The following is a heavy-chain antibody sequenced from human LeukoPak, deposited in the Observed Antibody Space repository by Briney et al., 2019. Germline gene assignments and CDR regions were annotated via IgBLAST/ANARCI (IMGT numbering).Heavy chain of an antibody. CDR2: IYYSGST. CDR1: GGSISSYY. J-gene: IGHJ4*02. D-gene: IGHD3-3*01. CDR3: ARSGVRSPYFDY. Sequence: PSKTLSLTCTVPGGSISSYYWSWIRQPPGKGLEWIGYIYYSGSTNYNPSLKSRVTISVDTSKNQFSLKLSSVTAADTAVYYCARSGVRSPYFDYWGQGTLVTVSS. V-gene: IGHV4-59*08.